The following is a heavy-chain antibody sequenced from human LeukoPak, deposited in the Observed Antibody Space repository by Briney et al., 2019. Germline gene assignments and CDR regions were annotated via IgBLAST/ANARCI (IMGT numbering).Heavy chain of an antibody. CDR2: MHYSGST. Sequence: SETLSLTCTVSSGSISTYYWSWIRQPPGKGLEGIGYMHYSGSTNYNPSLNSRITMSVDTSKNQFSLKLSSVAAADTAVYYCATLSSFSAYYYYYMDVWCKVTTVTVSS. V-gene: IGHV4-59*01. CDR1: SGSISTYY. J-gene: IGHJ6*03. D-gene: IGHD5/OR15-5a*01. CDR3: ATLSSFSAYYYYYMDV.